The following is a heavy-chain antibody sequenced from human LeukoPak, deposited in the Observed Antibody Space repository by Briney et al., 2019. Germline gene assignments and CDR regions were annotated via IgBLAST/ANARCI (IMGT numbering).Heavy chain of an antibody. CDR1: GFNFRNYW. D-gene: IGHD1-1*01. J-gene: IGHJ4*02. Sequence: GGSLRLSCAASGFNFRNYWMHWVRQAPGKGLVWVSRINSDGSSTSYADSVKGRFTISRDNAENTLYLQIDSLRTEDTAVYYCATDEAATGRLDYWGQGTLVTDSS. CDR3: ATDEAATGRLDY. V-gene: IGHV3-74*01. CDR2: INSDGSST.